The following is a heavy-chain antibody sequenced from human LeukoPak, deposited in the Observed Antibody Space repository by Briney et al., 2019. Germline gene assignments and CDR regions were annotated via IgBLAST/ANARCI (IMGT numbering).Heavy chain of an antibody. J-gene: IGHJ4*02. CDR2: ISGSGAGT. Sequence: PGGSLRLSCAASGFTLRSYAMSWVRQAPGKGLEWVSGISGSGAGTYYADSVKGRFTISRDNSKNTLYLQMHSLRAEDTAVYYCAKDLTYTSGWLLHYWGQGTLVTVSS. V-gene: IGHV3-23*01. CDR3: AKDLTYTSGWLLHY. CDR1: GFTLRSYA. D-gene: IGHD6-19*01.